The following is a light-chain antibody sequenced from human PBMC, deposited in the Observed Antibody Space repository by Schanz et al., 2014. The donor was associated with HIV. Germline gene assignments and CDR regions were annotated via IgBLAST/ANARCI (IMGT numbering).Light chain of an antibody. CDR2: GAS. J-gene: IGKJ1*01. CDR1: QSVSGF. Sequence: EIVLTQSPGTLSLSPGERATLSCRASQSVSGFLAWYQQKPGQAPRLLIYGASSRATGIPDRFSGSGSGTVFTLTISRLEPEDFAVYYCQQYNNWPRTFGQGTKVEIK. V-gene: IGKV3-20*01. CDR3: QQYNNWPRT.